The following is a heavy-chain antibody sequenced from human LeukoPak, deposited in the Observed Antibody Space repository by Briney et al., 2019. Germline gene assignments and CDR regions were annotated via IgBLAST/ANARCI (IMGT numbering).Heavy chain of an antibody. CDR2: ISGSGGST. D-gene: IGHD3-10*01. J-gene: IGHJ6*02. CDR3: AKGYGVGSGSERDGMDV. V-gene: IGHV3-23*01. Sequence: PGGSLRLSCAASGFTFSSYAMSWVRQAPGKGLEWVSAISGSGGSTYYADSVKGRFTISRDNSKNTLYLQMNSLRAEDTAVYYCAKGYGVGSGSERDGMDVWGQGTTVTVSS. CDR1: GFTFSSYA.